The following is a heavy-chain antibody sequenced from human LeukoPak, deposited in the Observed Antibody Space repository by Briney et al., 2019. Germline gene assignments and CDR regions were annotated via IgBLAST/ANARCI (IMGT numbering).Heavy chain of an antibody. CDR3: AKLTYYYDSSGPFDH. J-gene: IGHJ4*02. D-gene: IGHD3-22*01. Sequence: PGGSLRLSCAASGFTFSSYAMSWVRQAPGKGLEWVSAISGSGGSTYYADSVKGRFTISRDNSKNTLYLQMNSLRAEDTAVYYCAKLTYYYDSSGPFDHWGQGTLVTVSS. CDR1: GFTFSSYA. CDR2: ISGSGGST. V-gene: IGHV3-23*01.